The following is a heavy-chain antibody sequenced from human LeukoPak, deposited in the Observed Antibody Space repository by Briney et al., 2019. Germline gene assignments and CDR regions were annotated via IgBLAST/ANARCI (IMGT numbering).Heavy chain of an antibody. CDR1: GYTFTKYG. D-gene: IGHD3-16*01. J-gene: IGHJ4*02. Sequence: GASVTVSCKASGYTFTKYGFSWVRQAPGQELEWMGWISAYNGNTNYAQKLQGRVTMTTDTSTSTAYMELRSLRSDDTAVYYCARDPGGAGALDYWGQGTLVTVSS. CDR3: ARDPGGAGALDY. CDR2: ISAYNGNT. V-gene: IGHV1-18*01.